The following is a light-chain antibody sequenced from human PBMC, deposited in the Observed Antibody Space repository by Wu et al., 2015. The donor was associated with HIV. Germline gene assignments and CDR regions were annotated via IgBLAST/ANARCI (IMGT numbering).Light chain of an antibody. J-gene: IGKJ3*01. V-gene: IGKV3-20*01. CDR2: GAS. Sequence: EIVLTQSPGTLSLSPGERATLSCRASQSVSSNYLAWYQQKPGQAPRLLIYGASSRATGIADRFSGSGSGADFTLTISRLEPEDFAVYYCQQYGSPPLTFGLGPKWISN. CDR1: QSVSSNY. CDR3: QQYGSPPLT.